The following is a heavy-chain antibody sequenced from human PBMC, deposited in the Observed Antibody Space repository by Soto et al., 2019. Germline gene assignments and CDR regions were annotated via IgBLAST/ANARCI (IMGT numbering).Heavy chain of an antibody. CDR2: IYHTGSS. V-gene: IGHV4-59*01. D-gene: IGHD2-15*01. CDR1: GAAINIFY. J-gene: IGHJ6*02. CDR3: ARALSDYDYALDV. Sequence: ETLSLTCHVPGAAINIFYWAWVRQPAGKGLEWIGFIYHTGSSISDPSLKSRVTMSLDTSKNQISLKLRSVTAADKAVYYCARALSDYDYALDVWGQGATVTVSS.